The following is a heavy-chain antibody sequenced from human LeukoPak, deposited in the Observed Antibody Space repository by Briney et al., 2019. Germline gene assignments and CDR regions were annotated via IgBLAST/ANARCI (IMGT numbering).Heavy chain of an antibody. CDR3: AREGYDYGDSIDY. J-gene: IGHJ4*02. V-gene: IGHV1-3*01. CDR1: GYTFTSYA. CDR2: INAGNGNT. D-gene: IGHD4-17*01. Sequence: ASVKVSCKASGYTFTSYAMHWVRQAPGQRLEWMGWINAGNGNTKYSQKFQGRVTITRDTSASAAYMELSSLRSEDTAVYYCAREGYDYGDSIDYWGQGTLVTVSS.